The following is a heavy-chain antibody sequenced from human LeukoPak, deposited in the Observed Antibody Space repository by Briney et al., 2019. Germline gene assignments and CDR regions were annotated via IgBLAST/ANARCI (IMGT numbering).Heavy chain of an antibody. CDR1: GYTFTRYW. CDR2: MNPGDADA. CDR3: ARRPTSGQYYFDE. Sequence: GEPLKISCKGSGYTFTRYWIAWVRQMPGKSLEWMAIMNPGDADATYSPSFQGQVTVSVDKSVSTAYLQWSSLRAADTAIYYCARRPTSGQYYFDEWGQGTLVTVPS. D-gene: IGHD6-19*01. J-gene: IGHJ4*02. V-gene: IGHV5-51*01.